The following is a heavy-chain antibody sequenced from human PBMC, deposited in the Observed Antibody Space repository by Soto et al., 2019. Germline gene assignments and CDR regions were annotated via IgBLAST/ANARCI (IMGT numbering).Heavy chain of an antibody. CDR1: GGSFSGYY. J-gene: IGHJ4*02. V-gene: IGHV4-34*01. D-gene: IGHD6-13*01. Sequence: PSETLSLTCAVYGGSFSGYYWSWIRQPPGKGLEWIGEINHSGSTNYNPSLKSRVTISVDTSKNQFSLKLSSVTAADTAVYYCATAHSYDLAGSSWYLDYWGQGTLVTVSS. CDR2: INHSGST. CDR3: ATAHSYDLAGSSWYLDY.